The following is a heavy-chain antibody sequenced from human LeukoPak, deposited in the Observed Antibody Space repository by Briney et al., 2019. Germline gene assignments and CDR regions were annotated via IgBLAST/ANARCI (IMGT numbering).Heavy chain of an antibody. V-gene: IGHV4-4*02. D-gene: IGHD6-13*01. Sequence: SGTLSLTCAVSGGSISSSNWWSWVRQPPGKGLEWIGEIYHSGSTNYNPSLKSRVTISVDTSKNQFSPKLSSVTAADTAVYYCARSGSSGWYPYYYYYMDVWGKGTTVTVSS. CDR1: GGSISSSNW. CDR2: IYHSGST. CDR3: ARSGSSGWYPYYYYYMDV. J-gene: IGHJ6*03.